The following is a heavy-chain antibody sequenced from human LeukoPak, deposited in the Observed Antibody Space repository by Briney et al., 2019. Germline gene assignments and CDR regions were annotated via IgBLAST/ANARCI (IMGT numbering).Heavy chain of an antibody. D-gene: IGHD6-6*01. J-gene: IGHJ5*02. CDR1: GLTFSRYG. CDR2: INTDGSST. V-gene: IGHV3-74*01. Sequence: GRSLRLSCAASGLTFSRYGMHWVRQAPGKGLVWVSRINTDGSSTSYADSVKGRFTISRDNAKNTLYLQMNSLRAEDTAVYYCARDHSSSPVNWFDPWGQGTLVTVSS. CDR3: ARDHSSSPVNWFDP.